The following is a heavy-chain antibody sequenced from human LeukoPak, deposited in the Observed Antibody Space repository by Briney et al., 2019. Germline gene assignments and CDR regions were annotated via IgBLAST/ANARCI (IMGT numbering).Heavy chain of an antibody. CDR3: ARDSSPYCGDDCYVDAFDL. CDR2: INRDGSKN. V-gene: IGHV3-7*03. CDR1: EFTFGSYW. Sequence: GGSLRLSCAPSEFTFGSYWMLWVRQAPGRGRECVANINRDGSKNHFVDSVKGRFPISRDDAKNFLYLQMNSLRAEDTAVYFCARDSSPYCGDDCYVDAFDLWGQGTMVTAS. J-gene: IGHJ3*01. D-gene: IGHD2-21*02.